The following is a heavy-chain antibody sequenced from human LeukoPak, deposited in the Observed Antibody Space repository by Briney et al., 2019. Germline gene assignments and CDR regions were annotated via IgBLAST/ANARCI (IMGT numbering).Heavy chain of an antibody. D-gene: IGHD3-16*01. J-gene: IGHJ4*02. CDR3: AGRRVLDASFDY. Sequence: GGSLRFSGAASGFTVRANYMSWVGQAPGKGLEGVSVIFSSVNTYYIDSVKGTFTISRDNSKNTLYLQMNRLRAEDTAVYYCAGRRVLDASFDYWGQGTLVTASS. V-gene: IGHV3-66*01. CDR1: GFTVRANY. CDR2: IFSSVNT.